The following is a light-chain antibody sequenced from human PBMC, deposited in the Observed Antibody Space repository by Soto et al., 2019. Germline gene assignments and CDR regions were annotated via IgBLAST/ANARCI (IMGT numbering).Light chain of an antibody. CDR1: SSDVGGYNY. V-gene: IGLV2-8*01. CDR3: SSYAGSNNYV. J-gene: IGLJ1*01. Sequence: QSALTQPPSASGSPGQSVTISCTGTSSDVGGYNYVSWYQHHPGKAPQLMIYEVSKRPSGVPDRFSGSKSGNTASLTVSGLQAEDEADYYCSSYAGSNNYVFGAGTKLTVL. CDR2: EVS.